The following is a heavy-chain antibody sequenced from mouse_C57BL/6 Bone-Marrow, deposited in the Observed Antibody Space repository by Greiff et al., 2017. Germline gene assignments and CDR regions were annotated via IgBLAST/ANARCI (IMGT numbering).Heavy chain of an antibody. Sequence: VQLQQSGAELVRPGASVKLSCTASGFNIKDDYMHWVKQRPEQGLEWIGWIDPENGDTAYASKFQGKATITADTSSNTAYLQLSSLTSEDTAVYYCTTFITTVVADYWGQGTTRTVSS. D-gene: IGHD1-1*01. V-gene: IGHV14-4*01. CDR3: TTFITTVVADY. CDR2: IDPENGDT. J-gene: IGHJ2*01. CDR1: GFNIKDDY.